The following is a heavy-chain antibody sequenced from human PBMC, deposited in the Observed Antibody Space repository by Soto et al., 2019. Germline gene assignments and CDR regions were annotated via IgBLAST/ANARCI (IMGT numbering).Heavy chain of an antibody. CDR1: GGSFSGYY. D-gene: IGHD2-21*02. CDR3: ARVKRGDYYYYYYMDV. J-gene: IGHJ6*03. Sequence: PSETLSLTCAVYGGSFSGYYWSWIRQPPGKGLEWIGEINHSGSTNYNPSLKSRVTISVDTSKNQFSLKLSSVTAPDTAVYYCARVKRGDYYYYYYMDVWGKGTTVTVSS. V-gene: IGHV4-34*01. CDR2: INHSGST.